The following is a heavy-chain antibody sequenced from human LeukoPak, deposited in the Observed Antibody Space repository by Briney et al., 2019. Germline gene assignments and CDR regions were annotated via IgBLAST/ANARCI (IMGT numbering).Heavy chain of an antibody. J-gene: IGHJ3*02. Sequence: SETLSLTRTVSGGSVSNYYWSWMRQPPGKGLEWIGHIYYSGSTNYNPSLESRVTISLDTSKSQFSLRLSSVTAADTAVYHCARLRSGSSGAFDIWGQGTMVTVSS. CDR3: ARLRSGSSGAFDI. D-gene: IGHD6-25*01. CDR2: IYYSGST. CDR1: GGSVSNYY. V-gene: IGHV4-59*08.